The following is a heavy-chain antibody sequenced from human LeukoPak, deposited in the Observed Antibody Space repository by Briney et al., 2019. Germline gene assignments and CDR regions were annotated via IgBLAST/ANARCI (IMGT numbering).Heavy chain of an antibody. J-gene: IGHJ4*02. CDR1: GFIFGDYA. D-gene: IGHD1-26*01. V-gene: IGHV4-59*08. CDR3: ARHGASGSYLYYFDY. CDR2: IYYSGST. Sequence: KPGRSLRLSCTASGFIFGDYAMSWVRQTPGKGLEWIGYIYYSGSTNYNPSLKSRVTISVDTSKNQFSLKLTSVTAADTAVYFCARHGASGSYLYYFDYWGQGTLVTVSS.